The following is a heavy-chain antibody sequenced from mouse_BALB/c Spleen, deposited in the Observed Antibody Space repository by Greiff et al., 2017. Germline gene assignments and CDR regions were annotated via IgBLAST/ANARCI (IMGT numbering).Heavy chain of an antibody. CDR3: ARDPEVGNYYGSSYWYFDV. CDR2: IWAGGST. Sequence: VQVVESGPGLVAPSQSLSITCTVSGFSLTSYGVHWVRQPPGKGLEWLGVIWAGGSTNYNSALMSRLSISKDNSKSQVFLKMNSLQTDDTAMYYCARDPEVGNYYGSSYWYFDVWGAGTTVTVSS. V-gene: IGHV2-9*02. D-gene: IGHD1-1*01. J-gene: IGHJ1*01. CDR1: GFSLTSYG.